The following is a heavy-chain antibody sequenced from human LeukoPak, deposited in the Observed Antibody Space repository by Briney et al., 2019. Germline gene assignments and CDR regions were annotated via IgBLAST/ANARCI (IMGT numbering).Heavy chain of an antibody. J-gene: IGHJ3*02. Sequence: ASVKVSCKASGYTFTSYGVNWVRQSPGQGLEWMGGISAYNGHTNYAQKLHGRVTMTTDTSTSTLYMELRSLRSDDTAVYYCARHRLPRVYYVSSGYYHNGLDIWGQGTMVTVSS. CDR3: ARHRLPRVYYVSSGYYHNGLDI. CDR2: ISAYNGHT. CDR1: GYTFTSYG. V-gene: IGHV1-18*01. D-gene: IGHD3-22*01.